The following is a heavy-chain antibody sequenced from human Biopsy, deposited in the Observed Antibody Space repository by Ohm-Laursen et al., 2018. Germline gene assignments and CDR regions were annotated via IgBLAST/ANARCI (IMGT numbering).Heavy chain of an antibody. CDR2: INPMFGTA. CDR1: GGTFTNYA. V-gene: IGHV1-69*06. Sequence: ASVKVSCKASGGTFTNYAISWLRQAPGQGLEWMGGINPMFGTAKYAQRFQGRVTITADKSTSTADMELSSLRSDDTAVYYCARSFGVVINFEHNWFDPWGQGTLVTVSS. CDR3: ARSFGVVINFEHNWFDP. J-gene: IGHJ5*02. D-gene: IGHD3-3*01.